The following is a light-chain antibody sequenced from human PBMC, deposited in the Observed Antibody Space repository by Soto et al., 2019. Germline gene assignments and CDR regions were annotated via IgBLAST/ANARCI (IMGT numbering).Light chain of an antibody. CDR2: DVS. J-gene: IGLJ2*01. Sequence: QSALTQPASVSGSPGQSITISCTGTSSDVGGQNAVSWYQQHPGKAPKFMIYDVSKRPSGVSSRFSGSKSGNTASLTISGLQAEEEADYYCCSYAGSSTVVFGGGTKLTVL. V-gene: IGLV2-23*02. CDR3: CSYAGSSTVV. CDR1: SSDVGGQNA.